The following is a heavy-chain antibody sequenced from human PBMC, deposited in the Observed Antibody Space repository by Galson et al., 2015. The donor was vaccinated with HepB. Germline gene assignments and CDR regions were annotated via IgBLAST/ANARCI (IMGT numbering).Heavy chain of an antibody. Sequence: SLRLSCAASGFTFSSYEMNWVRQAPGKGLEWVSYISSSGSTIYYADSVKGRFTISRDNAKNSLYLQMNSLRAEDTAVYYCASHPANDYGDYVDYWGQGTLVTVSS. CDR3: ASHPANDYGDYVDY. D-gene: IGHD4-17*01. V-gene: IGHV3-48*03. J-gene: IGHJ4*02. CDR1: GFTFSSYE. CDR2: ISSSGSTI.